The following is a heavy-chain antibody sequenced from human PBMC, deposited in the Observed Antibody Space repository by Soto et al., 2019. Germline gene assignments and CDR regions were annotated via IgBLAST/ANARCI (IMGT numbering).Heavy chain of an antibody. J-gene: IGHJ4*02. CDR2: INHSGST. V-gene: IGHV4-34*01. CDR1: GGSFSGYY. CDR3: ARGPTKYSGGSCYDY. Sequence: SETLSLTCAVYGGSFSGYYWSWIRQPPGKGLEWIGEINHSGSTNYNPSLKSRVTISVDTSKNQFSLKLSSVTAADTAVYYCARGPTKYSGGSCYDYWGQGTLVTISS. D-gene: IGHD2-15*01.